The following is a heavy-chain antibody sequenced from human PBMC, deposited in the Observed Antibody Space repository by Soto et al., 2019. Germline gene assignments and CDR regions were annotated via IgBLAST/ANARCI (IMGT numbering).Heavy chain of an antibody. CDR3: AHALTTVATEYFQH. CDR1: GFSLSTSGVG. CDR2: IYWDDDK. J-gene: IGHJ1*01. D-gene: IGHD4-17*01. Sequence: QITLKESGPTLVKPTQTLTLTCTFSGFSLSTSGVGVGWIRQPPGKALEWLALIYWDDDKRYSPSLKSRLTITKDTSKTQVVLTMTNMDPVDTATYYCAHALTTVATEYFQHWGQGTLVTVSS. V-gene: IGHV2-5*02.